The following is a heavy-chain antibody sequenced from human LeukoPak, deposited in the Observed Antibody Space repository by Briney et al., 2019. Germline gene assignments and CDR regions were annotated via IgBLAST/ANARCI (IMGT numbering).Heavy chain of an antibody. CDR3: PRFYDSPISAFDI. Sequence: PSQTLSLTCTVSGVSVINYYWSWIRQPPGKGLEWTGYIYYSQNSDYNPSLKSRVTISVATSKNQFSLKLTSVTPADTAVYFCPRFYDSPISAFDIWGQGKVVT. V-gene: IGHV4-59*02. CDR1: GVSVINYY. CDR2: IYYSQNS. D-gene: IGHD3-22*01. J-gene: IGHJ3*02.